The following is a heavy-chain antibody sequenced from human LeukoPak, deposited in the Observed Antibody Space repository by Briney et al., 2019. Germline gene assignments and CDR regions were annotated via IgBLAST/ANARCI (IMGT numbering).Heavy chain of an antibody. J-gene: IGHJ3*02. CDR1: GYTFTSYG. V-gene: IGHV1-18*01. D-gene: IGHD2-15*01. CDR2: ISAYNGNT. Sequence: GASVKVSCKASGYTFTSYGISWVRQAPGQGLEWMGWISAYNGNTNYAQKLQGRVTMTTDTSTSTAYMELRSLRSDDTALYYCARLKRMVTSYAFDIWGQGTMVTVSS. CDR3: ARLKRMVTSYAFDI.